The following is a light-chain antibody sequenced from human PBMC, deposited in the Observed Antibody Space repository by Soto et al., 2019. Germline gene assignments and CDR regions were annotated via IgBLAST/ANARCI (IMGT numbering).Light chain of an antibody. Sequence: EIVLTQSPGTLSLSPGERATLSCRASPSVSSSYLAWYQQKPGQAPRLLIYGASSRATGIPDRFSGRGSGTDFTLTICRLEPEDFAVYYCQQYGSSPWTFGQGTKVDIK. CDR2: GAS. CDR3: QQYGSSPWT. V-gene: IGKV3-20*01. CDR1: PSVSSSY. J-gene: IGKJ1*01.